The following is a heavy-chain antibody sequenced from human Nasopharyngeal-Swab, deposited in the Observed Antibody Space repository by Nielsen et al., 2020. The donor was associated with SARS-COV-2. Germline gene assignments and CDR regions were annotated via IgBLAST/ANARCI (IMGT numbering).Heavy chain of an antibody. CDR1: GSSISNYY. V-gene: IGHV4-59*01. CDR3: ARVPYYYGSGSDYNVYYYYMDV. J-gene: IGHJ6*03. CDR2: IYGSGNT. D-gene: IGHD3-10*01. Sequence: SETLSLTCSVSGSSISNYYWSWIRQSPGKRLEWIGYIYGSGNTKYSPFLRSRVTISVDTSKSQLSLKLSSVTAADTAVYYCARVPYYYGSGSDYNVYYYYMDVWGKGTTVTVSS.